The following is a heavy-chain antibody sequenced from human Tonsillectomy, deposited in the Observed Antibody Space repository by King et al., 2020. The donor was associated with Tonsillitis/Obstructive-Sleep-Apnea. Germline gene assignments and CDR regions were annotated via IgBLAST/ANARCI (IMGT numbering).Heavy chain of an antibody. CDR3: TRLFSDYGDGAYYMDV. Sequence: VQLVESGGGLVQPGRSLRLSCKASGFTFGDYAMSWVRQAPGKGLEGVVFIRGKAKGGPPEYAAPVKGRFTISREDSKSIAYLQMNSLKTEDTAVYYCTRLFSDYGDGAYYMDVWGKGTTVTVSS. CDR1: GFTFGDYA. V-gene: IGHV3-49*04. J-gene: IGHJ6*03. D-gene: IGHD4-17*01. CDR2: IRGKAKGGPP.